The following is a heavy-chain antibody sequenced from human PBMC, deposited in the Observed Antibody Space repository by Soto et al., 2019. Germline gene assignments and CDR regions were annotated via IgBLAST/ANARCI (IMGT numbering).Heavy chain of an antibody. CDR2: INPNSGGT. J-gene: IGHJ6*03. Sequence: VASVKVSCKASGYTFTGYYMHWVRQAPGQGLEWMGWINPNSGGTNYAQKFQGWVTMTRDTSISTAYMELSRLRSDDTAVYYCASGPHQRVYYYMDVWGKGTTVTVSS. CDR1: GYTFTGYY. CDR3: ASGPHQRVYYYMDV. V-gene: IGHV1-2*04.